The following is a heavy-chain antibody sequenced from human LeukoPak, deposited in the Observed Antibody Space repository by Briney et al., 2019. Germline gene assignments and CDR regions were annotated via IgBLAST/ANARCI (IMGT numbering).Heavy chain of an antibody. Sequence: GGSLRLSCAASGFTFSRYWMSWVRQAPGKGLEWVANIKQDGSEKYYVDSVKGRFTISRDNAKNSLFLQMNSLRAEDTAVYYCARGSFLITFGGFIGWGQGTLVTVSS. J-gene: IGHJ4*02. V-gene: IGHV3-7*04. CDR2: IKQDGSEK. CDR3: ARGSFLITFGGFIG. D-gene: IGHD3-16*02. CDR1: GFTFSRYW.